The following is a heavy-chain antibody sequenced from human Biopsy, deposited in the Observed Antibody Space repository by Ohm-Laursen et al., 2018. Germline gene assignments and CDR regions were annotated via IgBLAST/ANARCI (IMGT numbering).Heavy chain of an antibody. J-gene: IGHJ4*02. D-gene: IGHD1-26*01. CDR3: ARVGVGAPSIDLFDS. CDR1: GGSIYNFF. CDR2: IYYSGST. Sequence: TLSLTCTVSGGSIYNFFWSWIRQPPGKGLEWIGYIYYSGSTNYNPSLKSRVTISVDRSKNHFSLELSSVTAADTAVYYCARVGVGAPSIDLFDSWGQGALVTVSS. V-gene: IGHV4-59*01.